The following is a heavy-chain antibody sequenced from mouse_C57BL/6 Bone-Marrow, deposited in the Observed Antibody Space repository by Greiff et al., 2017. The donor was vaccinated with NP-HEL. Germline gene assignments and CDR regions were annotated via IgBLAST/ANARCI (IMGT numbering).Heavy chain of an antibody. Sequence: QVQLQQSGAELVKPGASVKMSCKASGYTFTSYWITWVKQRPGQGLEWIGDIYPGSGSTNYNEKFKSKATLTVDTSSSTAYMQLSSLTSEDSAVYYCAREEITTVVATRGWFAYWGQGTLVTVSA. J-gene: IGHJ3*01. D-gene: IGHD1-1*01. CDR3: AREEITTVVATRGWFAY. CDR1: GYTFTSYW. CDR2: IYPGSGST. V-gene: IGHV1-55*01.